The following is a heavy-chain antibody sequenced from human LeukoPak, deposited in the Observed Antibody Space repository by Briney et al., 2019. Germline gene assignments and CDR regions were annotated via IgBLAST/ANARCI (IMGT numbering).Heavy chain of an antibody. V-gene: IGHV4-61*02. CDR2: IYTSGST. Sequence: SETLFLTCTVSGGSISSGSYYWSWIRQPAGKGLEWIGRIYTSGSTNYNPSLKSRVTISVDTSKNQFSLKLSSVTAADTAVYYCARDGNKNGYSPHFDYWGQGTLVTVSS. D-gene: IGHD5-24*01. J-gene: IGHJ4*02. CDR3: ARDGNKNGYSPHFDY. CDR1: GGSISSGSYY.